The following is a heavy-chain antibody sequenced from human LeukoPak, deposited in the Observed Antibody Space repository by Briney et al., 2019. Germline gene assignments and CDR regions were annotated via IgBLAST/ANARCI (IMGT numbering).Heavy chain of an antibody. CDR1: GFTFSSYG. CDR3: ARVGGYSYGYHYYYYMDV. V-gene: IGHV3-33*01. D-gene: IGHD5-18*01. CDR2: IWYDGSNK. Sequence: GGSLRLSCAASGFTFSSYGMHWVRQAPGEGLEWVAVIWYDGSNKYYADSVKGRFTISRDNSKNTLYLQMNSLRAEDTAVYYCARVGGYSYGYHYYYYMDVWGKGTTVTVSS. J-gene: IGHJ6*03.